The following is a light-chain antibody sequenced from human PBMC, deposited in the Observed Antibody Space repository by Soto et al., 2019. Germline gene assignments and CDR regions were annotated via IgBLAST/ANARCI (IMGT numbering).Light chain of an antibody. CDR3: ATWNSGLNTWV. Sequence: QSVLTQPPSVSAAPGQKVTISCSARSSNIGNNYISWYQQLPGTAPKLLIYDNYKRPSGIPDRFSGSKSATSATLGITGLQTGDEADYYCATWNSGLNTWVFGGGTKLTVL. V-gene: IGLV1-51*01. J-gene: IGLJ3*02. CDR1: SSNIGNNY. CDR2: DNY.